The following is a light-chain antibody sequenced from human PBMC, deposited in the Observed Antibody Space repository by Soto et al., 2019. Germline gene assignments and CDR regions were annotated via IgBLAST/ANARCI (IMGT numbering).Light chain of an antibody. CDR3: QSYDSRLHVV. J-gene: IGLJ2*01. Sequence: QSVLTQPPSVSGAPGQRVTISCTGSSSNIGADYDVHWYQQRPGTAPKLLIFGNINRPSGVPDRFSGSKSGTSASLAITGLQAEDEGDYYCQSYDSRLHVVFGGGTKVTVL. V-gene: IGLV1-40*01. CDR2: GNI. CDR1: SSNIGADYD.